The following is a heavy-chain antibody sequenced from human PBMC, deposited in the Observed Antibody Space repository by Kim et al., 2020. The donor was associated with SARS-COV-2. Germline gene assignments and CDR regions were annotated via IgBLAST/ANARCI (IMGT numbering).Heavy chain of an antibody. D-gene: IGHD2-2*01. CDR3: AREGRVPAAIFDY. V-gene: IGHV4-34*01. Sequence: YNPSLKSRVTISVDTSKNQFSLKLSSVTAADTAVYYCAREGRVPAAIFDYWGQGTLVTVSS. J-gene: IGHJ4*02.